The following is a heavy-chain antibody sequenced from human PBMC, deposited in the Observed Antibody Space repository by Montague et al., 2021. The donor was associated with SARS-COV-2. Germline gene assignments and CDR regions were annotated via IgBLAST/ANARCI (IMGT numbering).Heavy chain of an antibody. CDR2: IGTAGDT. CDR1: GFTFSSYD. D-gene: IGHD3-10*01. Sequence: SLRLSCAAPGFTFSSYDMHWVRQATGKGLEWVSAIGTAGDTYYPGSVMGRFTISRENAKNSLYLQMNSLRAGDTAIYYCARGRYYGSGSYYNDHWGQGTLVTVSS. CDR3: ARGRYYGSGSYYNDH. V-gene: IGHV3-13*04. J-gene: IGHJ5*02.